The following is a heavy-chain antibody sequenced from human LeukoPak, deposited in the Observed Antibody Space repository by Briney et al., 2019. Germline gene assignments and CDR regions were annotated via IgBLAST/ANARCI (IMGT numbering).Heavy chain of an antibody. CDR2: IYTSGST. J-gene: IGHJ4*02. D-gene: IGHD5-12*01. V-gene: IGHV4-61*02. CDR1: GGSISSGSYY. CDR3: ARSGYDGLDY. Sequence: SQTLSLTCTVSGGSISSGSYYGSWIRQPAGKGLEWIGRIYTSGSTNYNPSLKSRVTISVDTSKNQFSLKLSSVTAADTAVYYCARSGYDGLDYWGQGTLVTVSS.